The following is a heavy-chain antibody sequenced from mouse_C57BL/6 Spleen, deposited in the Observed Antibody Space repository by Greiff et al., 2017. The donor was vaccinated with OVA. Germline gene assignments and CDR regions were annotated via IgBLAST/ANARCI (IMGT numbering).Heavy chain of an antibody. CDR1: GYTFTSYW. J-gene: IGHJ1*03. CDR3: ARVYGNWYFDV. D-gene: IGHD2-1*01. Sequence: VKLQESGAELVMPGASVKLSCKASGYTFTSYWMHWVKQRPGQGLEWIGEIDPSDSYTNYNQKFKGKSTLTVDKSSSTAYMQLSSLTSEDSAVYYCARVYGNWYFDVWGTGTTVTVSS. CDR2: IDPSDSYT. V-gene: IGHV1-69*01.